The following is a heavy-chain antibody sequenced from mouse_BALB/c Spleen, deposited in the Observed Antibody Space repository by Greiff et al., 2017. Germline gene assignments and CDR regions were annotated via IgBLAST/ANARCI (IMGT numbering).Heavy chain of an antibody. Sequence: EVKLMESGGGLVQPGGSRKLSCAASGFTFSSFGMHWVRQAPEKGLEWVAYISSGSSTIYYADTVKGRFTISRDNPKNTLFLQMTSLRSEDTAMYYCARGGRAMDYWGQGTSVTVSS. CDR1: GFTFSSFG. CDR2: ISSGSSTI. CDR3: ARGGRAMDY. J-gene: IGHJ4*01. V-gene: IGHV5-17*02. D-gene: IGHD3-3*01.